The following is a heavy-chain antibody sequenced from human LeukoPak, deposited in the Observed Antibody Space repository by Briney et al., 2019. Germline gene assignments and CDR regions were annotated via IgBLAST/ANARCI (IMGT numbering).Heavy chain of an antibody. V-gene: IGHV3-7*01. Sequence: GGSLTLSCAASGFTFSSYWKSWVRHAPGKGLEWVANIKQDGSEKYYVDSVKGRFTITRDNAKNSLYLQMNSLRAEDTAVYYCARDWGIAADYWGQGTLVTVSS. D-gene: IGHD6-25*01. CDR2: IKQDGSEK. CDR1: GFTFSSYW. J-gene: IGHJ4*02. CDR3: ARDWGIAADY.